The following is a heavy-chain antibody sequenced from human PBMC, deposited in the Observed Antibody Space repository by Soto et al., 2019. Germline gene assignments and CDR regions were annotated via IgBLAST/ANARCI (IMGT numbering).Heavy chain of an antibody. J-gene: IGHJ5*01. CDR3: ARGGSRGFTMVRGVISCIDP. V-gene: IGHV4-31*02. CDR2: IYYSGST. Sequence: LSLTCTVSGGSISSGGYYWSWIRQHPGKGLEWIGYIYYSGSTYYNPSLKSRVTISVDTSKNQFSLKLSSVTAADTAVYYCARGGSRGFTMVRGVISCIDPWGQGTLVTVSS. CDR1: GGSISSGGYY. D-gene: IGHD3-10*01.